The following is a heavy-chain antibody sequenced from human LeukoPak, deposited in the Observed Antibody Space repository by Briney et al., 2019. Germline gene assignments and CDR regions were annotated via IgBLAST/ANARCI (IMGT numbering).Heavy chain of an antibody. V-gene: IGHV4-34*01. CDR1: GGSFSGYY. CDR2: INHSGNT. Sequence: SQTLSLTCAVYGGSFSGYYWRWIRQPPGKGREWIGEINHSGNTNYNPSLKSRVTISVDTSKNQFSLNLNSVTAADTSVYYCARGRPDLDGSGSQDFDYWGQGTLVTVSS. D-gene: IGHD3-10*01. J-gene: IGHJ4*02. CDR3: ARGRPDLDGSGSQDFDY.